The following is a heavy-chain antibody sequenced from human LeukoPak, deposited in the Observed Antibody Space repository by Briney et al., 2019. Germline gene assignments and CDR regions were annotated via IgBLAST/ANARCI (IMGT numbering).Heavy chain of an antibody. CDR3: ARGNSITVVRGPSRGWFDP. Sequence: SETLSLTCTVSGGSISSYYWSWIRQPPGKGLEWIGYIYYSGSTNYNPSLKSRVTISVDTSKNQFSLKLSSVTAADTAVYYCARGNSITVVRGPSRGWFDPWGQGTLVTVSS. CDR2: IYYSGST. D-gene: IGHD3-10*01. V-gene: IGHV4-59*01. CDR1: GGSISSYY. J-gene: IGHJ5*02.